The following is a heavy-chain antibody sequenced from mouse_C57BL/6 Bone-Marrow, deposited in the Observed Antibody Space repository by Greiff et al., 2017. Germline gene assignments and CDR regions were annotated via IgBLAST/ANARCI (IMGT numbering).Heavy chain of an antibody. J-gene: IGHJ2*01. Sequence: QVQLQQSGPELVKPGASVKISCKASGYAFSSSWMNWVKQRPGKGLEWIGRIYPGDGDTNYNGKFKGKATLTADKSSSTAYMQISSLTSEDSAVYFCAPYYGSSPYYFDYWGQGTTLTVSS. D-gene: IGHD1-1*01. CDR1: GYAFSSSW. CDR2: IYPGDGDT. V-gene: IGHV1-82*01. CDR3: APYYGSSPYYFDY.